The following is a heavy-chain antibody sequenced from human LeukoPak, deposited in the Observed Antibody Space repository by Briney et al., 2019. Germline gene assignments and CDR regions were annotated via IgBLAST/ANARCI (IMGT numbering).Heavy chain of an antibody. D-gene: IGHD1-20*01. V-gene: IGHV1-46*01. CDR3: ARPLFCAFDNCGYWLDP. CDR2: INPNGDAT. J-gene: IGHJ5*02. CDR1: GYTFTKYL. Sequence: ASVKVSCKTSGYTFTKYLTHWVRQAPGQGLEWVGTINPNGDATNYAPRLQGRLTLTQDTSTSTVYMELRGLTPDDTAVYYCARPLFCAFDNCGYWLDPWGPGTLVTVSS.